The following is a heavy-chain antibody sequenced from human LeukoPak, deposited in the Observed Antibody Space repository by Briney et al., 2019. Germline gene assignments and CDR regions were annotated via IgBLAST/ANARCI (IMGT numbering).Heavy chain of an antibody. CDR2: IFYSGST. D-gene: IGHD1-1*01. CDR3: ASSNWSYNWFDP. V-gene: IGHV4-39*07. CDR1: GGSISSSNYY. J-gene: IGHJ5*02. Sequence: PSETLSLTCSVSGGSISSSNYYWAWIRQPPGKGLQWIGSIFYSGSTYYNPSLKSRVTISVDRSKNQFSLKLSSVTAADTAVYYCASSNWSYNWFDPWGQGTLVTVSS.